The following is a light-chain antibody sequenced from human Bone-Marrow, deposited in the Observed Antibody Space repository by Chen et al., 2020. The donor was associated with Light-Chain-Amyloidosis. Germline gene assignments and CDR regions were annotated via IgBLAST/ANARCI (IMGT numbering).Light chain of an antibody. CDR2: RET. CDR3: QAADSSGTYEVR. J-gene: IGLJ2*01. Sequence: SYELTQPPSVSVSPGQTARITCSGDDLPTKYAYWYQQKPGQAPVLVIHRETERPSGISERFSGASSGTTATLPISGVQAEDEADYHCQAADSSGTYEVRFGGGTKLTVL. CDR1: DLPTKY. V-gene: IGLV3-25*03.